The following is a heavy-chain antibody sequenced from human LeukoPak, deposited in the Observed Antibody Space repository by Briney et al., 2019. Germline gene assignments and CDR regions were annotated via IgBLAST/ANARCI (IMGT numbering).Heavy chain of an antibody. CDR3: ARDSFLVAAAGTGNLDY. J-gene: IGHJ4*02. D-gene: IGHD6-13*01. CDR1: GFTFSSYA. CDR2: ISYDGSNK. V-gene: IGHV3-30-3*01. Sequence: GRSLRLSCAASGFTFSSYAMHWVRQAPGKGLEWVAVISYDGSNKYYADSVKGRFTISRDNSKSTLYLQMNSLRAEDTAVYYCARDSFLVAAAGTGNLDYWGQGTLVTVSS.